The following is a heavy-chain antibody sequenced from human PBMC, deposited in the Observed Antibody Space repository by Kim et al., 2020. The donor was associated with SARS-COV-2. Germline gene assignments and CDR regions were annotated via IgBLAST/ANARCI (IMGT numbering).Heavy chain of an antibody. CDR3: ARDPDVAYMDRCDGNDH. CDR1: GFTFSTYG. V-gene: IGHV3-33*01. CDR2: IYADGSEE. D-gene: IGHD2-8*01. J-gene: IGHJ1*01. Sequence: GGSLRLSCAASGFTFSTYGMNWVRQAPGKGLDWVAIIYADGSEEYYADSVEGRFTISRDNSKNTLYLQMNSLRAEDTAVYYCARDPDVAYMDRCDGNDHWGHGTLVTVSS.